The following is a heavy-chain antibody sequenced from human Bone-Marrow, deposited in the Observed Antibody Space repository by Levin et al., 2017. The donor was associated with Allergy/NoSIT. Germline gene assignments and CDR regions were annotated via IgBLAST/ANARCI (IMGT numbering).Heavy chain of an antibody. Sequence: PGGSLRLSCVGSGFTFNNYWMSWVRQAPGKGLEWVADIRQDGSERYYLDSVKGRFTISRDNAKKSLFLQMKFLSAEDTAMYYCATGTESAYPLNWFDSWGQGVLVTVSS. D-gene: IGHD3-3*01. J-gene: IGHJ5*01. V-gene: IGHV3-7*01. CDR2: IRQDGSER. CDR3: ATGTESAYPLNWFDS. CDR1: GFTFNNYW.